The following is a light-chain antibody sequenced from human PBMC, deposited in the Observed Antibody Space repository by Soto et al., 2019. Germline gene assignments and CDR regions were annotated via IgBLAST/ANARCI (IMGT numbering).Light chain of an antibody. CDR2: AAS. CDR3: QQSYSTPLT. Sequence: DIQMTQSPSSLSASVGDRVTITCRASPRISSYLHWYQQKPGKAPKLLIYAASSLQSGVPPRFSGCGSWTDFALTISSLQPEDFAAYYCQQSYSTPLTFGGGTKVEVK. V-gene: IGKV1-39*01. J-gene: IGKJ4*01. CDR1: PRISSY.